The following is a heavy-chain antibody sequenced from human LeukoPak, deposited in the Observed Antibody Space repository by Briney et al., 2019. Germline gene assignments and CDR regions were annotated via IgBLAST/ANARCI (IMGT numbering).Heavy chain of an antibody. V-gene: IGHV4-34*01. D-gene: IGHD2-2*01. Sequence: SETLSLTCAVYGGSFSGYYWSWIRQPPGKGLEWIGEVNHSGSTNYNPSLKSRVTISVDTSKNQFSLKLSSVTAADTAVYYCARDWAHVVVVPAAPMDVWGKGTTVTVSS. CDR3: ARDWAHVVVVPAAPMDV. CDR1: GGSFSGYY. CDR2: VNHSGST. J-gene: IGHJ6*03.